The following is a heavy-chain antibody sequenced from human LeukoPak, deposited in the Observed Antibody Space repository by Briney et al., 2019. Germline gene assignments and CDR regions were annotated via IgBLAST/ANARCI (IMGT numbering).Heavy chain of an antibody. CDR2: IYYSGST. CDR3: ARGADSSGYYSIFYFDY. J-gene: IGHJ4*02. V-gene: IGHV4-61*08. D-gene: IGHD3-22*01. CDR1: GGSIGSSGFY. Sequence: SETLSLTCSVSGGSIGSSGFYWNWIRQPPGKGLEWIGYIYYSGSTNYNPSLKSRVTISVDTSKNQFSLKLSSVTAADTAVYYCARGADSSGYYSIFYFDYWGQGTLVTVSS.